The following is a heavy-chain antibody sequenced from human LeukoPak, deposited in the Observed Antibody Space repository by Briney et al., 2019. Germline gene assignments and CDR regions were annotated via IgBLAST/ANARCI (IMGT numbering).Heavy chain of an antibody. Sequence: SETLSLTCTVSGGSISSSSYYWGWIRQPPGKGLEWIGSIYYSGSTYYNPSLKSRVTISVDTSKNQFSLKLSSVTAADTAVYYCARAGYSYGKGAFDIWGQGTMVTVSS. CDR1: GGSISSSSYY. CDR2: IYYSGST. J-gene: IGHJ3*02. CDR3: ARAGYSYGKGAFDI. V-gene: IGHV4-39*07. D-gene: IGHD5-18*01.